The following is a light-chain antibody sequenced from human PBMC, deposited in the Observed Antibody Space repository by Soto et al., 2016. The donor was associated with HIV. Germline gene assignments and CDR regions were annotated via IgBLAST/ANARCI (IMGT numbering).Light chain of an antibody. Sequence: SYELTRPPSVSVAPGQTAKITCGRNNIGSKSVHWYQQKAGQAPVLVVYDDSDRPSGIPERFSGSNSGNTATLTISRVEAADEADYYCQVWDSSSDHVIFGGGTKLTVL. CDR2: DDS. J-gene: IGLJ2*01. CDR1: NIGSKS. CDR3: QVWDSSSDHVI. V-gene: IGLV3-21*02.